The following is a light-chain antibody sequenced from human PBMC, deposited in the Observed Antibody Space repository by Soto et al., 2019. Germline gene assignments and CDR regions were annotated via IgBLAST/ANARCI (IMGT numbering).Light chain of an antibody. J-gene: IGKJ5*01. CDR1: QDISTY. Sequence: DIQLTQSPSFLSASVGDRVTFTCRASQDISTYLAWYQQKPGKAPKLLIYAASTLQSGVPSRFSGSGSGTEFNLTIRSLQPEDFATYYCQHLSSYPSITFGQGTRLEIK. CDR2: AAS. CDR3: QHLSSYPSIT. V-gene: IGKV1-9*01.